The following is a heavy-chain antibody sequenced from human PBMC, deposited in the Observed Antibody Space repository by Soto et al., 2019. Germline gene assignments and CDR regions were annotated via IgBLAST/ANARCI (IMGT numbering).Heavy chain of an antibody. D-gene: IGHD1-7*01. J-gene: IGHJ4*02. CDR3: TKNYLNYHLAY. Sequence: EVQVLDSGGGLVQSGGSLRLSCEASGFTFSNYPMSWVRQAPGKGLEWVSTITGGGTTYYSDYLRGRLTISRDNSKITLYLQMNSLRVEDTGVYYCTKNYLNYHLAYWGQGTLVTVSS. V-gene: IGHV3-23*01. CDR2: ITGGGTT. CDR1: GFTFSNYP.